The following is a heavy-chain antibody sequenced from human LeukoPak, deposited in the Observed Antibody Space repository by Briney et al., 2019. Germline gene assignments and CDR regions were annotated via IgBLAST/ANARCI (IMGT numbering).Heavy chain of an antibody. CDR1: GYSFAGYY. D-gene: IGHD6-6*01. Sequence: GASVKVSRKASGYSFAGYYMHWVRQAPGQGLEWMGWINPNSGGTDYAQKFQGRVTMTWDTSISAGYMELSGLRFDDTAVYYCARASGYSTSSGCVPWGQGSLVTVSS. CDR2: INPNSGGT. CDR3: ARASGYSTSSGCVP. J-gene: IGHJ5*02. V-gene: IGHV1-2*02.